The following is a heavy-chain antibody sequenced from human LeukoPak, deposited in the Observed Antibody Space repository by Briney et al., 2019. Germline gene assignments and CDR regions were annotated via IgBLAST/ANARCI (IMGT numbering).Heavy chain of an antibody. D-gene: IGHD2-2*02. CDR1: GYSISNGYY. Sequence: SETLSLTCSVSGYSISNGYYWGWIRQPPGKGLEWIGSIYQSGSTYYNPSLKSRVTISVDTSKNQFSLKLGSVTAADTAVYYCARRSFHSKGAATILDYWGQGTLVTVSS. J-gene: IGHJ4*02. V-gene: IGHV4-38-2*02. CDR3: ARRSFHSKGAATILDY. CDR2: IYQSGST.